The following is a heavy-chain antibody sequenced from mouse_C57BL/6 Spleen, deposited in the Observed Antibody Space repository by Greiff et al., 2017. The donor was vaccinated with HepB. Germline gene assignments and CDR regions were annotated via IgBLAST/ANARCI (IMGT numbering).Heavy chain of an antibody. CDR1: GYTFTGYW. CDR2: ILPGSGST. Sequence: VMLVESGAELMKPGASVKLSCKATGYTFTGYWIEWVKQRPGHGLEWIGEILPGSGSTNYNEKFKGKATFTADTSSNTAYMQLSSLTTEDSAIYYCARSHYYGSSYRGYFDVWGTGTTVTVSS. CDR3: ARSHYYGSSYRGYFDV. J-gene: IGHJ1*03. D-gene: IGHD1-1*01. V-gene: IGHV1-9*01.